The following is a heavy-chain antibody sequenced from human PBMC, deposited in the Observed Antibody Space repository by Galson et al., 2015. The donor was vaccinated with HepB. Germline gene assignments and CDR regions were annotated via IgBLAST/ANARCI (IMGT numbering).Heavy chain of an antibody. Sequence: SLRLSCAASGFTFSDHYMDWVRQAPGKGLEWVGRTINRGNSYTTEYAASVKGRFTISRDNSKNSLYLQMNSLKTEDTAVYYCARRGAGSYYVDYWGQGTLVTVSS. CDR3: ARRGAGSYYVDY. J-gene: IGHJ4*02. CDR1: GFTFSDHY. V-gene: IGHV3-72*01. CDR2: TINRGNSYTT. D-gene: IGHD3-16*01.